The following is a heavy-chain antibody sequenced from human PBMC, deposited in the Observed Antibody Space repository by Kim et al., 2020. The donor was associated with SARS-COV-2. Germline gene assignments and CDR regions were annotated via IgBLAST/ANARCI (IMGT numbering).Heavy chain of an antibody. D-gene: IGHD1-26*01. V-gene: IGHV1-46*01. J-gene: IGHJ6*02. CDR3: ARDGRAHFYGMDV. Sequence: SEQKFQGRVTMTRDTSTSTVYMELSSLRYEDTAVYYCARDGRAHFYGMDVWGQGTTVTVSS.